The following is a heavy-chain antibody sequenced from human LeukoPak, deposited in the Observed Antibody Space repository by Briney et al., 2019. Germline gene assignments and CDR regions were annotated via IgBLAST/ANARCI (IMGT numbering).Heavy chain of an antibody. CDR3: ARTYVPTYYFDSSGHYQAYFDY. J-gene: IGHJ4*02. D-gene: IGHD3-22*01. CDR2: IKQDGSEK. CDR1: GFTFSSYA. V-gene: IGHV3-7*01. Sequence: GGSLRLSCAASGFTFSSYAMSWVRQAPGKGLEWVANIKQDGSEKYYVDSVKGRFTITRDNAKNSLYLQMNSLRAEDTAVYYCARTYVPTYYFDSSGHYQAYFDYWGQGTLVTVSS.